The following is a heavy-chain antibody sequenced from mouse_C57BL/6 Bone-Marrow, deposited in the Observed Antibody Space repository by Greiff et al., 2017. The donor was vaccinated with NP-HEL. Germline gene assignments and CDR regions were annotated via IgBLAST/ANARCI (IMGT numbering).Heavy chain of an antibody. CDR3: ARHYGSSY. Sequence: EVKLMESGPVLVKPGASVKMSCKASGYTFTDYYMNWVKQSHGKSLEWIGVINPYNGGTSYNQKFKGKATLTVDKSSSTAYMELNSLTSEDSAVYYCARHYGSSYWGQGTTLTVSS. J-gene: IGHJ2*01. D-gene: IGHD1-1*01. V-gene: IGHV1-19*01. CDR1: GYTFTDYY. CDR2: INPYNGGT.